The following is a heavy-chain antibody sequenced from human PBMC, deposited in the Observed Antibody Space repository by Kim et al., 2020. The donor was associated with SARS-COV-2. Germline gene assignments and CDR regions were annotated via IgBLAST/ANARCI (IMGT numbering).Heavy chain of an antibody. V-gene: IGHV1-18*04. Sequence: ASVKVSCKASGYTFTSYGISWVRQAPGQGLEWMGWISAYNGNTNYAQKLQGRVTMTTDTSTSTAYMELRSLRTDDTAVYYCARVYPKLELLEMDVWGQGTTVTVSS. CDR2: ISAYNGNT. D-gene: IGHD1-7*01. CDR3: ARVYPKLELLEMDV. CDR1: GYTFTSYG. J-gene: IGHJ6*02.